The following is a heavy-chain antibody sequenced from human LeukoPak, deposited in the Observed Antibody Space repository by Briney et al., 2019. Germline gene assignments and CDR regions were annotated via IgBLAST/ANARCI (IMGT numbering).Heavy chain of an antibody. Sequence: PGRSLRLSCAASGFTFSSYAMHWVRQAPGKGLEWVAVISSDESNKYYVDSVKGRFTISRDNSKNTLYLQMNSLRAEDTAVYYCAREMSTIQDLDYWGQGTLVTVSS. CDR3: AREMSTIQDLDY. CDR2: ISSDESNK. D-gene: IGHD5-24*01. J-gene: IGHJ4*02. V-gene: IGHV3-30*03. CDR1: GFTFSSYA.